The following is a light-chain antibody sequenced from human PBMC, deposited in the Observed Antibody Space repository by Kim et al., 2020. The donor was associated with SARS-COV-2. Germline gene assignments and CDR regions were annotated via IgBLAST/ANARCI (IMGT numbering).Light chain of an antibody. V-gene: IGLV1-44*01. CDR1: SSNIGSNT. Sequence: ELTQPPSASGTPGQRVTISCSGSSSNIGSNTVNWYQQLPGTAPKLLIYSNNQRPSGVPDRFSGCKSGTSASLAISGLQSEDEADYYCAAWDDSLNGPVFGGGTQLTVL. CDR3: AAWDDSLNGPV. CDR2: SNN. J-gene: IGLJ2*01.